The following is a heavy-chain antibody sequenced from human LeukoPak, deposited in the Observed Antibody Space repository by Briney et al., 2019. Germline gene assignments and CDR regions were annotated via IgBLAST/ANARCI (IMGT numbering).Heavy chain of an antibody. Sequence: ASVKVSCKASGYTFTSYDINWVRQATGQGLEWMGWMNPNSGNTGYAQKFQGRVTMTRNTSISTAYMELSSLRSEDTAVYYCARDLDGGQQLALDYWGQGTLVTVSS. CDR3: ARDLDGGQQLALDY. J-gene: IGHJ4*02. D-gene: IGHD6-13*01. CDR1: GYTFTSYD. CDR2: MNPNSGNT. V-gene: IGHV1-8*01.